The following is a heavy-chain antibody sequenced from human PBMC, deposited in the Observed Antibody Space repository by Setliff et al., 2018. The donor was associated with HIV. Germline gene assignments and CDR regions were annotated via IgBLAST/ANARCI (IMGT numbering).Heavy chain of an antibody. CDR1: GGTFSSYG. D-gene: IGHD6-13*01. Sequence: SVKVSCKTSGGTFSSYGISWVRQAPGQGLEWMGGIIPIFGTANYAQKFQGRVTITTDESTSTACMELSSLRSEDTAVYYCARELASAAAPLGYWGQGTLVTVSS. V-gene: IGHV1-69*05. CDR2: IIPIFGTA. CDR3: ARELASAAAPLGY. J-gene: IGHJ4*02.